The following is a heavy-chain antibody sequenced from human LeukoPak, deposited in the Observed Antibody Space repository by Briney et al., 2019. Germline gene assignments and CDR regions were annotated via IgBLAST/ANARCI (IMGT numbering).Heavy chain of an antibody. Sequence: PSETLSLTCTVSGGSISSGDYYWSWIRQPPGKVLEWIGYIYYSGSNYYNPSLKSRVTISVDTSKNQFSLKLSSVTAADTAVYYCAREWDCGGDCYSFDYWGQGTLVTVSS. CDR1: GGSISSGDYY. J-gene: IGHJ4*02. V-gene: IGHV4-30-4*08. CDR3: AREWDCGGDCYSFDY. CDR2: IYYSGSN. D-gene: IGHD2-21*01.